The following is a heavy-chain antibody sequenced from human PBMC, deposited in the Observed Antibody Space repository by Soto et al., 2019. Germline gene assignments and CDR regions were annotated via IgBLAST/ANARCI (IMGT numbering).Heavy chain of an antibody. Sequence: ASVKVSCKASGYTFMNYGISWVRQAPGQGLEWMGQRLQGRVTMTTDTSTSTAYMELRGLRSDDTALYYCAREALSGSYHAAFDIWGQGTMVTVSS. CDR3: AREALSGSYHAAFDI. V-gene: IGHV1-18*01. D-gene: IGHD1-26*01. CDR1: GYTFMNYG. J-gene: IGHJ3*02.